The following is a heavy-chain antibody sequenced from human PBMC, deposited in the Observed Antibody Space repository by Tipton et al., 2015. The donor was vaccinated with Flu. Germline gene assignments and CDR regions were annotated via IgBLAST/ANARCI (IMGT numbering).Heavy chain of an antibody. CDR3: ARDSAVVPRALDY. V-gene: IGHV4-59*01. CDR2: VYYSGST. D-gene: IGHD1-26*01. CDR1: GGSISSYF. Sequence: GLVKPSETLPLTCSVSGGSISSYFWNWIRQPPGKGLEWIGNVYYSGSTDYNPSLKGRVTMSLDSSKNHFTLKLSSVTAADTAVYFCARDSAVVPRALDYWGQGILVTVSS. J-gene: IGHJ4*02.